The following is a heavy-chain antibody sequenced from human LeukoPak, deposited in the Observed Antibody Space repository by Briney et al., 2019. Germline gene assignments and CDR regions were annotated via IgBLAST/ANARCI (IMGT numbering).Heavy chain of an antibody. CDR3: AKDARGYDSSGYLDY. Sequence: GGSLRLSCAASGFTFSSYWMSWVRQAPGKGLEWVAVISYDGSNKYYADSVKGRFTISRDNSKNTLYLQMNSLRAEDTAVYYCAKDARGYDSSGYLDYWGQGTLVTVSS. CDR1: GFTFSSYW. J-gene: IGHJ4*02. V-gene: IGHV3-30*18. CDR2: ISYDGSNK. D-gene: IGHD3-22*01.